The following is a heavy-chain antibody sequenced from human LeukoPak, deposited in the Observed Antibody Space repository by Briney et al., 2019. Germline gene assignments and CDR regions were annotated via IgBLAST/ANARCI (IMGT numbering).Heavy chain of an antibody. CDR1: GGSISSYL. V-gene: IGHV4-59*01. Sequence: SETLSLTCTVSGGSISSYLWSWIRQPPGPGLEWIGYIYYSGSTNYNPSLKRRVTILVDTSKNQFSLKVSSVTAADTAVYYCARGQYSGSCFDNWGQGSLVTVSS. J-gene: IGHJ4*02. CDR2: IYYSGST. D-gene: IGHD1-26*01. CDR3: ARGQYSGSCFDN.